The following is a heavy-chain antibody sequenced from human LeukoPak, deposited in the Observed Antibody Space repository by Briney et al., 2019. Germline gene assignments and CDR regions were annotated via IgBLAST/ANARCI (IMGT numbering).Heavy chain of an antibody. CDR3: AELGITMIGGV. CDR2: IKKDGSEK. D-gene: IGHD3-10*02. J-gene: IGHJ6*04. V-gene: IGHV3-7*01. CDR1: GFTFSSYW. Sequence: GGSLRLSCAASGFTFSSYWMNWVRQAPGKGLEWVANIKKDGSEKYYVDSVKGRFTISRDNAKNSLYLQMNSLRAEDTAVYYCAELGITMIGGVWGKGTTVTISS.